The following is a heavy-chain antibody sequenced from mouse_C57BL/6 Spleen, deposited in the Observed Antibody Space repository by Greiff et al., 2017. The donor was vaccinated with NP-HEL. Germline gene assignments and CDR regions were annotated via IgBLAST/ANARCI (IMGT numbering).Heavy chain of an antibody. CDR3: ERVTMTGHCDY. J-gene: IGHJ2*01. V-gene: IGHV1-84*01. D-gene: IGHD2-13*01. CDR1: GYTFTDYY. Sequence: QVQLQQSGPELVKPGASVKISCKASGYTFTDYYINWVKQRPGQGLEWIGWIYPGSGNTKYNEKFKGKATLTADTSSSTAYMQLSSRTSEDSAVYFCERVTMTGHCDYWGKGTTLTVSS. CDR2: IYPGSGNT.